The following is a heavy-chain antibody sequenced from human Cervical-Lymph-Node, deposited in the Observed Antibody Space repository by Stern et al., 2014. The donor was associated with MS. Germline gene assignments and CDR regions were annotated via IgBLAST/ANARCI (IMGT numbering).Heavy chain of an antibody. Sequence: EVQLVESGGGLVQPGGSLRLSCAASGFTFSMYSMNWVRQATGQGLEWVSFISSASTTIYYAGSVKGRFTISRDNAKNSLDLQMNSLRAEDTAVYYCVRDHYDPLTDYSDAFDMWGQGTMVTVSS. J-gene: IGHJ3*02. D-gene: IGHD3-9*01. CDR2: ISSASTTI. CDR1: GFTFSMYS. CDR3: VRDHYDPLTDYSDAFDM. V-gene: IGHV3-48*01.